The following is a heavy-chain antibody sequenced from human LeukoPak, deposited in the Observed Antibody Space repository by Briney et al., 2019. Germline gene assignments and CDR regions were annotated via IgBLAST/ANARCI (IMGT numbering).Heavy chain of an antibody. CDR3: ARDGDGYKYFDY. D-gene: IGHD5-24*01. CDR2: INHSGST. Sequence: PSETLSLTCAVYGGSFSGYYWGWIRQPPGKGLEWIGEINHSGSTNYNPSLKSRVTISVDTSKNQFSLKLSSVTAADTAVYYCARDGDGYKYFDYWGQGTLVTVSS. V-gene: IGHV4-34*01. CDR1: GGSFSGYY. J-gene: IGHJ4*02.